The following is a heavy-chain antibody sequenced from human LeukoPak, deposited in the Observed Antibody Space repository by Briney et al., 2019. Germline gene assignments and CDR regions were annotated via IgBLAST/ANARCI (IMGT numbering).Heavy chain of an antibody. Sequence: KPSETLSLTCAVYGGSFSGYYWSWIRQPPGKGLEWIGEINHSGSTNYNPSLKSRVTISVDTSKNQFSLKLSSVTAADTPVYYCARGPLAAAGTLTYYYYGMDVWGQGTTVTVSS. D-gene: IGHD6-13*01. V-gene: IGHV4-34*01. CDR2: INHSGST. CDR3: ARGPLAAAGTLTYYYYGMDV. CDR1: GGSFSGYY. J-gene: IGHJ6*02.